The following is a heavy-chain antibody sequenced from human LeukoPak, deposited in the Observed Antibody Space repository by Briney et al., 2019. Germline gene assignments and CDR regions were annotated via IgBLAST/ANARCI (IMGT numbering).Heavy chain of an antibody. J-gene: IGHJ4*02. CDR3: ARGSQSTWGFFAY. V-gene: IGHV3-53*01. D-gene: IGHD1-1*01. CDR1: GFTVSSNY. CDR2: IYSGGIT. Sequence: GGSLRLSCAASGFTVSSNYMTWVRQAPGKGLEWVSVIYSGGITYYADSVKGRFTISRDNAHNTLYLQMNSLRAEDTAVYYCARGSQSTWGFFAYWGQGTRVTVSS.